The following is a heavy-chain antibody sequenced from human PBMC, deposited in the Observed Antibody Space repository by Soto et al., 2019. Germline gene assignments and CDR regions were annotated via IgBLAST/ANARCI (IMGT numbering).Heavy chain of an antibody. CDR1: GFTFSSFA. J-gene: IGHJ4*02. V-gene: IGHV3-23*01. CDR3: AKTVSTVTTYYFDY. D-gene: IGHD4-17*01. CDR2: IGDSGGRT. Sequence: GSLRLSCAASGFTFSSFAMNWVLHAPGKGLEWLSVIGDSGGRTNYAGSVKGRFTISRDNSKNTLYLQMNSLRAEDTGVYYCAKTVSTVTTYYFDYWGQGTLVTVSS.